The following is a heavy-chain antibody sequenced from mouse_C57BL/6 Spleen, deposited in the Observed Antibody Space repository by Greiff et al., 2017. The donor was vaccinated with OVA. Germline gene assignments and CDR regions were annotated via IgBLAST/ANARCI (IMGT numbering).Heavy chain of an antibody. Sequence: EVQLQQSGTVLARPGASVKMSCKTSGYTFTSYWMHWVKQRPGQGLEWIGAIYPGNSDTSYNQKFKGKAKLTAVTSASTAYMELSSLTNEDSAVYYCTGYYGSSYYFDYWGQGTTLTVSS. CDR3: TGYYGSSYYFDY. J-gene: IGHJ2*01. CDR1: GYTFTSYW. V-gene: IGHV1-5*01. CDR2: IYPGNSDT. D-gene: IGHD1-1*01.